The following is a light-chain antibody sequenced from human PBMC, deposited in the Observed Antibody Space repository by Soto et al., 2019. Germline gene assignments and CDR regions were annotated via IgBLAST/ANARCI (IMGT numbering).Light chain of an antibody. CDR1: QTISSW. CDR3: PPYNRYSEA. CDR2: KAS. J-gene: IGKJ1*01. V-gene: IGKV1-5*03. Sequence: DIQMTQSTSTLSGAVGDRVTITCRASQTISSWLAWYQQKPGKAPKLLIYKASTLKSGGPSRFSGSGSGTEFTLTISTLHPDDFATYYCPPYNRYSEAFGQGTKV.